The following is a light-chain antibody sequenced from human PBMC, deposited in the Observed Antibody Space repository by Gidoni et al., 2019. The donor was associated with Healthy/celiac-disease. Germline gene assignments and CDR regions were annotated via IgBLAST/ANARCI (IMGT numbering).Light chain of an antibody. J-gene: IGLJ3*02. CDR3: CSYAGSWV. CDR1: SSDVGSYNL. Sequence: QSALTQSAPVSGSPGQSITISCTGTSSDVGSYNLVSWYQQHPGKAPKPMIYEGSKRPSGVSNRFSGSKSGNTASLTISGLQAEDEADYYCCSYAGSWVFGGGTKLTVL. V-gene: IGLV2-23*01. CDR2: EGS.